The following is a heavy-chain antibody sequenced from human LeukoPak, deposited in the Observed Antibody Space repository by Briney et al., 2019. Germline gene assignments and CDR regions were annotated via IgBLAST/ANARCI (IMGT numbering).Heavy chain of an antibody. J-gene: IGHJ3*02. CDR1: GGTFSSYA. D-gene: IGHD2-21*01. V-gene: IGHV1-69*05. CDR3: AIQRDLWRPIDAFDI. CDR2: IIPIFGTA. Sequence: SVKVSCKASGGTFSSYAISWVRQAPGQGLEWMGGIIPIFGTANYAQKFQGRVTITTDESTSTAYMELSSLRSEDTAVYYCAIQRDLWRPIDAFDIWGQGTMVTVSS.